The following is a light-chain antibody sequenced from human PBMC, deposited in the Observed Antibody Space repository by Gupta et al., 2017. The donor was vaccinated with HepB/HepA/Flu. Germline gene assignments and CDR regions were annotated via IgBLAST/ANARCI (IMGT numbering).Light chain of an antibody. CDR1: NIGSKN. CDR2: RDS. J-gene: IGLJ1*01. CDR3: QVWDSFTNV. V-gene: IGLV3-9*01. Sequence: YELTQPLSVSVALGQTARLTCGGNNIGSKNVHWYQQKPGRAPVLVIYRDSDRPSGIPERFSGSNSGNTATLTISRAQAGDEADYDCQVWDSFTNVFGTGTKVTVL.